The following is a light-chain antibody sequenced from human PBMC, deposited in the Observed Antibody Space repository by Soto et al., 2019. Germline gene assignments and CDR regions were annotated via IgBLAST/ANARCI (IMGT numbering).Light chain of an antibody. CDR2: KAS. Sequence: DIQMTQSPSTLSAYVGDRVTISCRASQSISTWLAWYQQKPGKAPKLLIHKASTLESGVPSRFSGGGSGTDFTLTIHSLQPDDFASYDGQQYDAYPLTVGGGTKVDIK. J-gene: IGKJ4*01. CDR1: QSISTW. V-gene: IGKV1-5*03. CDR3: QQYDAYPLT.